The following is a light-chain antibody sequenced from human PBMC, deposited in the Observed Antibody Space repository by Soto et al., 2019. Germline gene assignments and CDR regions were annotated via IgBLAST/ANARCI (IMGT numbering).Light chain of an antibody. Sequence: EIVLTQSPATLSSSPGERATLSCMASQSVSSYLDWYQQKPGQAPRLLIYYASNRATGVPARFSGSGSGTDFTLTISSLEPGDFAVYYCQQRYNWPPVTFGQGTRLEI. CDR1: QSVSSY. CDR3: QQRYNWPPVT. J-gene: IGKJ5*01. V-gene: IGKV3-11*01. CDR2: YAS.